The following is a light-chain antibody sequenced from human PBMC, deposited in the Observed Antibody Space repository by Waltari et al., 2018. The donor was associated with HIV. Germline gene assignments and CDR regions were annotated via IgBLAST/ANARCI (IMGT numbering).Light chain of an antibody. V-gene: IGLV1-47*01. CDR2: RSY. J-gene: IGLJ2*01. CDR3: AAWDDNLRGV. CDR1: SSISGRNF. Sequence: QSVLTQPPSASGTPGQRVTIPCSGDSSISGRNFVNWYQQLPGTAPKLLIYRSYQRPSGVPDRFCGSKSGSSASLAISGRRSEDEAVDYCAAWDDNLRGVFGGGTKLTVL.